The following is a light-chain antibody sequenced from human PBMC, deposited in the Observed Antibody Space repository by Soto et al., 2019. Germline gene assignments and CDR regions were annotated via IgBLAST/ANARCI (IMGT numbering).Light chain of an antibody. Sequence: EIVLTQSPGTLSLSPGERATLSCRASQSVSSAYLAWYQQIPGQAPRLLIYGASSRVTGIADRFSGSGSGTDFTLTVSGLEPEDFAVYYCQQAGSSFYTFGQGTKLEIK. V-gene: IGKV3-20*01. CDR3: QQAGSSFYT. CDR1: QSVSSAY. J-gene: IGKJ2*01. CDR2: GAS.